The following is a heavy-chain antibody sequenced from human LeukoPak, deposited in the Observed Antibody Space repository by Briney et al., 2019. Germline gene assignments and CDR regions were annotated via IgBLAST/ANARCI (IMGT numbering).Heavy chain of an antibody. V-gene: IGHV4-61*02. Sequence: PSETLSLTCTVSGGSISSSSYYWGWIRQPAGKGLEWIGRIYSSGSTGYNPSLKSRVTMSLDTSKNQFSLNLSSVTAADTAVYYCARVDIRTAFFDYWGQGTLVTVSS. D-gene: IGHD5-12*01. CDR1: GGSISSSSYY. CDR3: ARVDIRTAFFDY. CDR2: IYSSGST. J-gene: IGHJ4*02.